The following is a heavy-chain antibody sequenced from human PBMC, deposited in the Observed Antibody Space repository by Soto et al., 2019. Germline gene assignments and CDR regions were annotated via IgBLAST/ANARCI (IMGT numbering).Heavy chain of an antibody. CDR2: IIPIFGTA. D-gene: IGHD5-18*01. CDR1: GGTFSSYA. CDR3: ATQGLPNYYDYGMDV. J-gene: IGHJ6*02. Sequence: QVQLVQSGAEVKKPGSSVKVSCKASGGTFSSYAISWVRQAPGQGLEWMGGIIPIFGTANYAQKFQGRVTXTXEXSAXTADRELSSLRSEDTAVYYCATQGLPNYYDYGMDVWGQGTTVTVSS. V-gene: IGHV1-69*05.